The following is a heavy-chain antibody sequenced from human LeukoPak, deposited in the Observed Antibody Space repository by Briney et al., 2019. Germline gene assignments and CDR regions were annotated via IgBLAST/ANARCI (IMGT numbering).Heavy chain of an antibody. CDR2: ISAYNGET. J-gene: IGHJ5*02. Sequence: GASVKVSCKASGYTFTTYGISWMRQAPGQGLEWMGWISAYNGETKYAQKLQGRVTMTTETPTSTAYMELRSLRYDDTAVYYCARDLVAARPGWFDPWGQGTLVTVSS. V-gene: IGHV1-18*01. CDR1: GYTFTTYG. D-gene: IGHD6-6*01. CDR3: ARDLVAARPGWFDP.